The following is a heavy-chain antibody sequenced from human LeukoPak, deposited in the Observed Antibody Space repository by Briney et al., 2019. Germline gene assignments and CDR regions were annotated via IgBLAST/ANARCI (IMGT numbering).Heavy chain of an antibody. J-gene: IGHJ5*02. CDR3: ARYDSSGYATDWFDP. CDR1: GGSISRYY. CDR2: IYYSGST. V-gene: IGHV4-59*08. Sequence: SETLSLTCTVSGGSISRYYWSWIRQPPGKGLEWIGYIYYSGSTNYNPSLKSRVTISVDTSKNQFSLKLSSVTAADTAVYYCARYDSSGYATDWFDPWGQGTLVTVSS. D-gene: IGHD3-22*01.